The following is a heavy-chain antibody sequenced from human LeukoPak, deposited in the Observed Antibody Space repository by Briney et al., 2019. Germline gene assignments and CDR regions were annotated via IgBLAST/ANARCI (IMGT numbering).Heavy chain of an antibody. CDR1: GFTFSSYT. V-gene: IGHV3-23*01. D-gene: IGHD5-18*01. CDR2: ISGSGGST. J-gene: IGHJ6*02. Sequence: PGGSLRLSCAASGFTFSSYTMNWVRQAPGKGLEWVSAISGSGGSTYYADSVKGRFTISRDNSKNTLYLQMNSLRAEDTAVYYCAREVNTAMVLIYYYGMDVWGQGTTVTVSS. CDR3: AREVNTAMVLIYYYGMDV.